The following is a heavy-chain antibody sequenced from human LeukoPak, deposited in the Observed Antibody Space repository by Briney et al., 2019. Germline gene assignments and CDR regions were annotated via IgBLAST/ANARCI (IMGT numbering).Heavy chain of an antibody. Sequence: SGGSLRLSCAASGFSFSSTWMHRVRQVPGKGLVWVSRINSDGSTIYADSVKGRFTISRDNSKNTLYLQMNSLGAEDTAVYYCAKGYNYGYFDCWGQGTLVTVSS. CDR1: GFSFSSTW. CDR3: AKGYNYGYFDC. J-gene: IGHJ4*02. CDR2: INSDGST. V-gene: IGHV3-74*01. D-gene: IGHD5-24*01.